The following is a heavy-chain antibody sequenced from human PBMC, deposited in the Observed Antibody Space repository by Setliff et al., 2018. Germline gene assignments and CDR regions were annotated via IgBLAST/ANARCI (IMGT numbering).Heavy chain of an antibody. V-gene: IGHV4-34*01. J-gene: IGHJ3*02. CDR2: INHSGSA. CDR1: GGTFSDYY. Sequence: SETLSLTCAASGGTFSDYYWTWIRQPPGKGLEWIGEINHSGSAYYNPSLKSRVTISVDTSKNQFSLKLSSVTAADRAVYYCARDGGNGYGVDAYAGGGFDIWGQGTMVTVSS. CDR3: ARDGGNGYGVDAYAGGGFDI. D-gene: IGHD5-18*01.